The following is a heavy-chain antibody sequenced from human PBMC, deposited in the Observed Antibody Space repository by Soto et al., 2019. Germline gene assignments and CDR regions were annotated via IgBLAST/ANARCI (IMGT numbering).Heavy chain of an antibody. CDR2: ILPILDIT. D-gene: IGHD1-7*01. CDR1: GGTFSSYP. J-gene: IGHJ4*02. Sequence: QVQLVQSGAEVKKPGSSVKVSCKASGGTFSSYPISWVRQAPGQGLEWMGRILPILDITDYAQRFQGRVTITADKSTSTAYMELSSLSSDDTAVYYCARPTSTGPTSGYYFDYWGQGTLVTVSS. CDR3: ARPTSTGPTSGYYFDY. V-gene: IGHV1-69*02.